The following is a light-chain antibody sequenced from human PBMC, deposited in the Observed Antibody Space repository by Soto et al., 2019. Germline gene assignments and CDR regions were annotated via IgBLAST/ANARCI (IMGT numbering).Light chain of an antibody. Sequence: QSVLTQPASVSGSPGQSITISCTGTSSDVGGYNYVSWYQQHPGKAPKLMIYDVSNRPSGVSNRFSGSKSGNTASLTISGLQADDDADYYCSSFTSSSTPYVFGTGTRSPS. V-gene: IGLV2-14*01. CDR3: SSFTSSSTPYV. CDR1: SSDVGGYNY. J-gene: IGLJ1*01. CDR2: DVS.